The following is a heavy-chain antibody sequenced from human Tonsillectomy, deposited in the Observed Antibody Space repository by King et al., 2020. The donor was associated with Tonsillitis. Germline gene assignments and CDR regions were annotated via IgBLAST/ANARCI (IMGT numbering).Heavy chain of an antibody. V-gene: IGHV4-4*02. CDR1: GSSISSGNW. Sequence: VQLQESGPGLVKPSGTLSLTCAVSGSSISSGNWWSWVRQPPGKGLEWIGEIYHSGSTNYNPSLKNRVTISVDKSKNQFSLKLSSVTAADTAVYYCARVGLWFGELGAIEPWGQGTLVTVSS. CDR3: ARVGLWFGELGAIEP. J-gene: IGHJ5*02. CDR2: IYHSGST. D-gene: IGHD3-10*01.